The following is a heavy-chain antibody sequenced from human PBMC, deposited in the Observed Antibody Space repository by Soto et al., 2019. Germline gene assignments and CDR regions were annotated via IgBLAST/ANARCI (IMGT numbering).Heavy chain of an antibody. D-gene: IGHD3-3*01. CDR2: INAGNGNT. V-gene: IGHV1-3*01. J-gene: IGHJ6*02. CDR3: ASTPYPKNPVLRFLEWANYYGMDV. Sequence: ASVKVSCKASGYTFTSYAMHWVRQAPGQRLEWMGWINAGNGNTKYSQKFQGRVTITRDTSASTAYMELSSLRSEDTAVYYCASTPYPKNPVLRFLEWANYYGMDVWGQGTTVTVSS. CDR1: GYTFTSYA.